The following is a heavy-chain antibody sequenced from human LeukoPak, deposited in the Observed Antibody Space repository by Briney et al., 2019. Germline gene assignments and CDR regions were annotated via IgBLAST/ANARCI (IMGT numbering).Heavy chain of an antibody. J-gene: IGHJ4*02. CDR3: ARGHRASVVILDY. CDR1: GGSFSGYY. CDR2: INHSGST. Sequence: SETLSLTCAVYGGSFSGYYWSWIRQPPGKGLEWIGEINHSGSTNYNPSLKSRVIISVDTSKNQFSLKLSSVTAADTAVYYCARGHRASVVILDYWGQGTLVTVSS. V-gene: IGHV4-34*01. D-gene: IGHD2/OR15-2a*01.